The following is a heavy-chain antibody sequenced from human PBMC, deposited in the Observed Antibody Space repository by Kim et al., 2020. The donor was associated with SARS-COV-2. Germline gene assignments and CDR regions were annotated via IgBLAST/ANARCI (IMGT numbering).Heavy chain of an antibody. V-gene: IGHV4-39*01. J-gene: IGHJ6*02. CDR3: ARRGITMVRGDYYYYGMDV. Sequence: SETLSLTCTVSGGSISSSSYYWGWIRQPPGKGLEWIGSIYYSGSTYYNPSLKSRVTISVDTSKNQFSLKLSSVTAADTAVYYCARRGITMVRGDYYYYGMDVWGQGTTVTVSS. CDR1: GGSISSSSYY. D-gene: IGHD3-10*01. CDR2: IYYSGST.